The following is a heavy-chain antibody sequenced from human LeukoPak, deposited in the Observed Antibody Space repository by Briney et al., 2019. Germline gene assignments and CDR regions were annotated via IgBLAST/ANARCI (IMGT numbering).Heavy chain of an antibody. CDR1: GYTFTSYY. CDR2: INPSGGST. CDR3: ARAYYDSSGYHHNWFDP. J-gene: IGHJ5*02. Sequence: ASVKVSCKASGYTFTSYYMHWVRQAPGQGPEWMGIINPSGGSTSYAQKFQGRVTMTRDTSTSTVYMELSSLRSEDTAVYYCARAYYDSSGYHHNWFDPWGQGTLVTVSS. D-gene: IGHD3-22*01. V-gene: IGHV1-46*01.